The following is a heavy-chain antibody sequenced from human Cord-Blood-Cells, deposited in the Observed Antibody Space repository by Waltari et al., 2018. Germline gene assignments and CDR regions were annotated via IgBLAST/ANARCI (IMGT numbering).Heavy chain of an antibody. Sequence: EVQLVESGGGLVQPGGSLRLSCAASGFTVRSTYMSWVRQAPGKGLEWVSVINSGGSTYYADSVKGRCTISRHNSKNTLYLQMNSLRAEDTAVYYCARAPGQLGAFDIWGQGTMVTVSS. V-gene: IGHV3-53*04. CDR1: GFTVRSTY. CDR3: ARAPGQLGAFDI. CDR2: INSGGST. D-gene: IGHD6-6*01. J-gene: IGHJ3*02.